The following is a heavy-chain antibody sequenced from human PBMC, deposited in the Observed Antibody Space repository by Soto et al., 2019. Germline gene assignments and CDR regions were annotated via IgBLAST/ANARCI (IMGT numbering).Heavy chain of an antibody. CDR2: TYYRSKWYN. CDR1: GDSVSSNSAA. D-gene: IGHD3-22*01. CDR3: ARLHGEYYYDSSGPNWFDP. Sequence: SQTLSLTCAISGDSVSSNSAAWNWIRQSPSRGLEWLGRTYYRSKWYNDYAVSVKSRITINPDTSKNQFSLQLNPVTPEDTAVYYCARLHGEYYYDSSGPNWFDPWGQGTLVTVSS. V-gene: IGHV6-1*01. J-gene: IGHJ5*02.